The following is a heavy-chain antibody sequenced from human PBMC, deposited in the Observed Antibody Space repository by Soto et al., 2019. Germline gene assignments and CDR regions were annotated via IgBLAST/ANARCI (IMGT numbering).Heavy chain of an antibody. J-gene: IGHJ6*02. CDR1: GESLSAYY. CDR2: INQSGST. CDR3: AGGTVYVPFLFPCLDV. D-gene: IGHD3-10*02. V-gene: IGHV4-34*01. Sequence: LSLTCAVYGESLSAYYWTWIRQPPGKGLEWIGEINQSGSTNYNPSLKSRVTMSADTSKKHFSLKVTSVTAADTAVYYCAGGTVYVPFLFPCLDVWGQGTTVTVSS.